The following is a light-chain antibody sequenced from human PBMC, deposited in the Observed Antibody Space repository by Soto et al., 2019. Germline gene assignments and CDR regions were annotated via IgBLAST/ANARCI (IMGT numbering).Light chain of an antibody. CDR3: QQYNNWPPT. J-gene: IGKJ1*01. CDR1: QSVSSN. CDR2: GAS. V-gene: IGKV3D-15*01. Sequence: EIVMTQSPATLSVSPGEGATLPCRASQSVSSNLAWYQQKVGQAPRLLIYGASTRATGIPARFSGSGSGTDFILTISSMQSEDFAVYYCQQYNNWPPTFGQGTKVDIK.